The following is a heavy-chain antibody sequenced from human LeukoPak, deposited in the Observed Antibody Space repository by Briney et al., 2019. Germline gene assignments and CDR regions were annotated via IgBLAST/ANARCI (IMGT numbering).Heavy chain of an antibody. CDR3: AKRGTRLFDY. CDR2: ISYNGSNK. Sequence: GGSLRLSCAASGFTFSSYGMHWVRQAPGKGLEWVAVISYNGSNKYYADSVKGRFTISRDNSKNTLYLQMNSLRAEDTAVYYCAKRGTRLFDYWGQGTLVTVSS. CDR1: GFTFSSYG. J-gene: IGHJ4*02. V-gene: IGHV3-30*18.